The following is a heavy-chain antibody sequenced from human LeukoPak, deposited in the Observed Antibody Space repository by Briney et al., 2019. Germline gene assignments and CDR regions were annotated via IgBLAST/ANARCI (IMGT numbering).Heavy chain of an antibody. CDR3: ARILRSTVTAPRNYFDN. CDR1: GFTFNDYA. Sequence: EPGGSLRLSCTASGFTFNDYAMHWVRQAPGKGLEWVAVISNDGSNKYFADSVKGRFSISRDNSKKTVYLQMSSLRAEDTAIYYCARILRSTVTAPRNYFDNWGQGTLVTVSS. D-gene: IGHD4-17*01. V-gene: IGHV3-30-3*01. CDR2: ISNDGSNK. J-gene: IGHJ4*02.